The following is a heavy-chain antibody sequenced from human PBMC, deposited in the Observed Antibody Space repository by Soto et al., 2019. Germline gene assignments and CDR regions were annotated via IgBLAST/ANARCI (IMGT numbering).Heavy chain of an antibody. J-gene: IGHJ3*02. CDR3: ARDLHIVVVNAIGDAFDI. Sequence: GSLRLSCAASGFTFSSYGMHWVRQAPGKGLEWVAVIWYDGSNKYYADSVKGRFTISRDNSKNTLYLQMNSLRAEDTAVYYCARDLHIVVVNAIGDAFDIRGQGTMVTVSS. V-gene: IGHV3-33*01. D-gene: IGHD2-21*01. CDR2: IWYDGSNK. CDR1: GFTFSSYG.